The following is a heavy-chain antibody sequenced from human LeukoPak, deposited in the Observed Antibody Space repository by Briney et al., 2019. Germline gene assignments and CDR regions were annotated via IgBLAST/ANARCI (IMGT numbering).Heavy chain of an antibody. D-gene: IGHD2-15*01. CDR1: GFTFRNYW. CDR2: TKPDGSAE. CDR3: ARDGGLNTTFDY. J-gene: IGHJ4*02. Sequence: PGGSLRLSCAASGFTFRNYWMGWVREAPGKGREWVANTKPDGSAEYYADSVRGRFTTSRDNANNLLYLQMNGLRAEDTAVYYCARDGGLNTTFDYWGQGTLVTVSS. V-gene: IGHV3-7*01.